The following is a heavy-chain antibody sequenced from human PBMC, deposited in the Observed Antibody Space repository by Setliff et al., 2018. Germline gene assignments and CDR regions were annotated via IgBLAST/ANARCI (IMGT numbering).Heavy chain of an antibody. V-gene: IGHV4-61*08. CDR3: ARMSGFQYMDV. J-gene: IGHJ6*03. CDR1: GGSISSGGYY. Sequence: SETLSLTCTVSGGSISSGGYYWSWIRQHPGKGLEWIGYIYTSWSTNYNPSLKGRATLSIDASKKQFSLKLTSVTAADTAVYYCARMSGFQYMDVWGKGTTVTVSS. CDR2: IYTSWST. D-gene: IGHD3-3*01.